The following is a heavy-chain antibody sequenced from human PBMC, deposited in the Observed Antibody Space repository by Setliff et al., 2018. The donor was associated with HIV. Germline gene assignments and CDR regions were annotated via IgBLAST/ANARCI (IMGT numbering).Heavy chain of an antibody. Sequence: TLSLTCSVSGVSITSSNYYWTWIRQPAGKGLEWIGHIYTSGSTNYNPSLKYNPSLKSRVTISVDTSRKQFSLRLNSVTAADTALYYCARAARYYDILTGYSNQAYFNSWGLGKLVTVSS. J-gene: IGHJ4*02. CDR2: IYTSGSTNYNPSL. CDR1: GVSITSSNYY. D-gene: IGHD3-9*01. V-gene: IGHV4-61*09. CDR3: ARAARYYDILTGYSNQAYFNS.